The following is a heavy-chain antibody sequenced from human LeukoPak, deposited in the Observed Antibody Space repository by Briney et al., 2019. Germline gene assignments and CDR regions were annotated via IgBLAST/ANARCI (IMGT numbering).Heavy chain of an antibody. Sequence: GGSLRLSCAASGFTFSSYSLNWVRQAPGKGLEWVSVIYNGETTVYADSVRGRFTISRDNSENTLHLQMNSLRAEDPAVYYCAADTDYDAFDIWGQGTMVTVSS. CDR1: GFTFSSYS. J-gene: IGHJ3*02. V-gene: IGHV3-53*01. CDR2: IYNGETT. D-gene: IGHD4-11*01. CDR3: AADTDYDAFDI.